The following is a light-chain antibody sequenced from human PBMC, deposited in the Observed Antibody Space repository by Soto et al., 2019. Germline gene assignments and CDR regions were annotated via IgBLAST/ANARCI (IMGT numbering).Light chain of an antibody. Sequence: DMEMTQSPSSLSASVGDRVTITCRASQSISNYLHWYQHKPGKVPMLLIYAASSLQSGVPTRFTGSGSGTDFTLPINSLQPEDFATYYCQQSYGTPLTFGGGTKIEIK. V-gene: IGKV1-39*01. CDR2: AAS. J-gene: IGKJ4*01. CDR1: QSISNY. CDR3: QQSYGTPLT.